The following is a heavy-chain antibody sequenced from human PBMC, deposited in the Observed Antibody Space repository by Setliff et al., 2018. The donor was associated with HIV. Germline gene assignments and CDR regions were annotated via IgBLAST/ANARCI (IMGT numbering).Heavy chain of an antibody. D-gene: IGHD6-19*01. CDR3: ARRFERWLAFDS. V-gene: IGHV4-39*02. Sequence: SETLSLTCSVSGDSFSTSSYFWGWVRQSPGGGLEWIGNIFYTGFTHYNPPLKSRVTISIDTSKNHFSLSLASVSDSDTAVYYCARRFERWLAFDSWGQGTLVTVSS. J-gene: IGHJ4*02. CDR1: GDSFSTSSYF. CDR2: IFYTGFT.